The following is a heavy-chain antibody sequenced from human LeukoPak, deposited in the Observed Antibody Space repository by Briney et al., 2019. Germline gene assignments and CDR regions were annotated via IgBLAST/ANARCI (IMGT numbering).Heavy chain of an antibody. Sequence: SETLSLTCAVYGGSFSGYYWSWIRQPPGKGLEWIGEINHSGSTNYNPSLKSRVTISVDTSKNQFSLKLSSVTAADTAVYYCARGRLWLGEFDPWGQGTLVTVSS. J-gene: IGHJ5*02. V-gene: IGHV4-34*01. D-gene: IGHD3-10*01. CDR1: GGSFSGYY. CDR2: INHSGST. CDR3: ARGRLWLGEFDP.